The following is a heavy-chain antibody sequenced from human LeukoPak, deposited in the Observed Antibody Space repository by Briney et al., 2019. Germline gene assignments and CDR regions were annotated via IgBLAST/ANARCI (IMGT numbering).Heavy chain of an antibody. Sequence: GGSLRLSCAASGFTFSSYAMSWVRQAPGKGLEWVSVIYSGGSTYYADSVKGRFTISRDNSKNTLYLQMNSLRAEDTAVYYCARFCGGDCYSGDYFDYWGQGTLVTVSS. CDR1: GFTFSSYA. CDR3: ARFCGGDCYSGDYFDY. CDR2: IYSGGST. V-gene: IGHV3-66*01. D-gene: IGHD2-21*02. J-gene: IGHJ4*02.